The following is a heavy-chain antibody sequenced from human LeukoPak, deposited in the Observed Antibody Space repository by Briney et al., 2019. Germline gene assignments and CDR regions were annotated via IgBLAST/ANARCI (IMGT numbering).Heavy chain of an antibody. J-gene: IGHJ4*02. CDR3: ARCVVGGVIAPDY. CDR2: IYYSGST. Sequence: SETLSLTCTVSGGSISSSSYSWGWIRQPPGKGLEWIGSIYYSGSTYYNPSLKSRVTISVDTSKNQFSLKLSSVTAADTAVYYCARCVVGGVIAPDYWGQGTLVTVSS. CDR1: GGSISSSSYS. V-gene: IGHV4-39*01. D-gene: IGHD3-16*02.